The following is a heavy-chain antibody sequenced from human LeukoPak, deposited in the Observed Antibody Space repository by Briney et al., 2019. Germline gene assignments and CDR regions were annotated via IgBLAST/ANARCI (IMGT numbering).Heavy chain of an antibody. Sequence: HPSQTLSLTCTVSGGSISSGDYYWSWIRQPPGKGLEWIGYIYYSGSTYYNPSLKSRVTISVDRSKNQFSLKLSSVTAADTAVYYCARERRTRTPTPLIPTNTGSAFDIWGQGTMVTVSS. CDR3: ARERRTRTPTPLIPTNTGSAFDI. V-gene: IGHV4-30-4*08. CDR1: GGSISSGDYY. J-gene: IGHJ3*02. D-gene: IGHD3-10*01. CDR2: IYYSGST.